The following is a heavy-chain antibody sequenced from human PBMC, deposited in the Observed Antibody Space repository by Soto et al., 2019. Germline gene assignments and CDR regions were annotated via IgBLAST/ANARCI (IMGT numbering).Heavy chain of an antibody. CDR3: AKDPVVGPGIAFDI. V-gene: IGHV3-23*01. Sequence: EGQLLESGGGLVQPGGSLRLSCAASGFTFSSYAMSWVRQAPGKGLEWVSAISGGGTNTYYADSVKGRFTISRDNYKNTLYLQMNSLRAEDTAVYYCAKDPVVGPGIAFDIWGQGTMVTVSS. D-gene: IGHD3-22*01. J-gene: IGHJ3*02. CDR2: ISGGGTNT. CDR1: GFTFSSYA.